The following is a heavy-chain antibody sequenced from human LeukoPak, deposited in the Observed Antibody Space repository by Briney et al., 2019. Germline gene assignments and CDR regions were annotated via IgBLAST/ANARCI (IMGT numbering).Heavy chain of an antibody. J-gene: IGHJ4*02. D-gene: IGHD6-6*01. CDR3: ARDYSSWFDY. CDR1: GFAFSSYW. V-gene: IGHV3-74*01. CDR2: INSDGGTT. Sequence: GGSLRLSCAASGFAFSSYWIHWVRQAPGKGLVWVSIINSDGGTTNYADSVKGRFTISRDNAKNTLYLQLNSLRPEDTAVYYCARDYSSWFDYWGQGTLVTVSS.